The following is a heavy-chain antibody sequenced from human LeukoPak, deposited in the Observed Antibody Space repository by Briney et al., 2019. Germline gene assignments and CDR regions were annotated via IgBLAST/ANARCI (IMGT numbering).Heavy chain of an antibody. V-gene: IGHV3-48*04. D-gene: IGHD1-26*01. Sequence: PGGSLRLSCAASGFTVSSNYMSWVRQAPGKGLEWVTYISGSNKIIYYADSVKGRFTVSRDNAKNSLYLQMNSLRAEDTAVYYCARSLSGNVLDHWGQGTLVSVSA. CDR2: ISGSNKII. J-gene: IGHJ4*02. CDR1: GFTVSSNY. CDR3: ARSLSGNVLDH.